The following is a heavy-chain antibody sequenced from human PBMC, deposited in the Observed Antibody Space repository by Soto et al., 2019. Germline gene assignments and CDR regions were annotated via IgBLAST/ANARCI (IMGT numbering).Heavy chain of an antibody. V-gene: IGHV1-3*01. CDR3: ARECVATTNYFDY. D-gene: IGHD5-12*01. J-gene: IGHJ4*02. Sequence: ASVKVSCKASGYTFTSYAMHWVRQAPGQRLEWMGWINAGNGNTKYSQKFQGRVTITRDTSASTAYMELSSLRSEDTAVYYCARECVATTNYFDYWGQGTLVTVSS. CDR2: INAGNGNT. CDR1: GYTFTSYA.